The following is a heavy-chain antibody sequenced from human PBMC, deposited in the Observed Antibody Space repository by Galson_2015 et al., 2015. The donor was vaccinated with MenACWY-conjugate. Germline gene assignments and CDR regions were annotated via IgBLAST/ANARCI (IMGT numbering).Heavy chain of an antibody. CDR3: TTAGADPMDCYGDYCGFDY. J-gene: IGHJ4*02. Sequence: SLRLSCAASGFTFSNPWMSWVRQAPGKGLEWVGRIKSKTDGGTTDYAAPVKGRFTISRDDSKNTLYLQMNSLKTEDTAVYYCTTAGADPMDCYGDYCGFDYWGQGTLVTVSS. CDR1: GFTFSNPW. D-gene: IGHD4-17*01. CDR2: IKSKTDGGTT. V-gene: IGHV3-15*01.